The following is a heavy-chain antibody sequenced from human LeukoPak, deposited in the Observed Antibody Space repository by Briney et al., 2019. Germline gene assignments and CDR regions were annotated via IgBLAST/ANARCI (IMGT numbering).Heavy chain of an antibody. D-gene: IGHD6-13*01. CDR3: ARGRITAAGYYYYYGMDV. CDR1: GGSISSSSYY. V-gene: IGHV4-39*07. Sequence: PSETLSLTCTVSGGSISSSSYYWGWIRQPPGKGLEWIGSIYYSGTTYYNPSLKSRVTISVDTSKNQFSLKLSSVTAANTAVYYCARGRITAAGYYYYYGMDVWGQGTTVTVSS. CDR2: IYYSGTT. J-gene: IGHJ6*02.